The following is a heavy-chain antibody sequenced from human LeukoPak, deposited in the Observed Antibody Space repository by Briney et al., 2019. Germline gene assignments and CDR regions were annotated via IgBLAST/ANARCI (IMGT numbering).Heavy chain of an antibody. J-gene: IGHJ4*02. D-gene: IGHD3-22*01. CDR3: AKDRPNYYDSSGHYYRRDGDY. V-gene: IGHV3-23*01. CDR1: GFTFSSYA. CDR2: VSGSGGYT. Sequence: PGGSLRLSCAASGFTFSSYAMSWVRRAPGEGLEWVSSVSGSGGYTYYAGYVKRRFTISRDNSKNTLYLQMNSLRAEDTAIYYCAKDRPNYYDSSGHYYRRDGDYWGQGTLVTVSS.